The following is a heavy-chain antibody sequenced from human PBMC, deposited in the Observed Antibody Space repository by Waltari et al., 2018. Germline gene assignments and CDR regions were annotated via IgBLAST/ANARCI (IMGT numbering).Heavy chain of an antibody. D-gene: IGHD6-6*01. V-gene: IGHV4-59*08. J-gene: IGHJ6*03. CDR1: GGSISSYY. CDR2: IYYSGST. CDR3: ARGAAPRGGYYYYYMDV. Sequence: QVQLQESGPGLVKPSEPLSLTCTVSGGSISSYYWSWIRQPPGKGLEWIGYIYYSGSTNYNPSLKSRVTISVDTSKNQFSLKLSSVTAADTAVYYCARGAAPRGGYYYYYMDVWGKGTTVTISS.